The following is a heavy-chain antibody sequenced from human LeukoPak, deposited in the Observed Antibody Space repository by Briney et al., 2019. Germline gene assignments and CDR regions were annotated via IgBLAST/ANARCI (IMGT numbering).Heavy chain of an antibody. D-gene: IGHD1-26*01. J-gene: IGHJ4*02. V-gene: IGHV3-7*01. CDR1: GFTFSSYW. Sequence: AGGSLRLSCAASGFTFSSYWMSWVRQAPGKGLEWVSNIKQDGSEKYYVDSVKGRFTISRDNAKNSLYLQMNSLRAEDTAVYYCARVTGELNFDYWGQGTLVTVSS. CDR3: ARVTGELNFDY. CDR2: IKQDGSEK.